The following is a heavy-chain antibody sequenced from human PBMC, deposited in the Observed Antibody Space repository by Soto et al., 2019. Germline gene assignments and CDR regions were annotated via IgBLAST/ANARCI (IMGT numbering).Heavy chain of an antibody. CDR3: ASTVIKGNWFDP. CDR2: IYHSGST. CDR1: GGSISSGGYS. V-gene: IGHV4-30-2*01. J-gene: IGHJ5*02. Sequence: NPSETLSLTCAVSGGSISSGGYSWSWIRQPPGKGLEWIGYIYHSGSTYYNPSLKSRVTISVDRSKNQFSLKLSSVTAADTAVYYCASTVIKGNWFDPWGQGTLVTVSS. D-gene: IGHD4-17*01.